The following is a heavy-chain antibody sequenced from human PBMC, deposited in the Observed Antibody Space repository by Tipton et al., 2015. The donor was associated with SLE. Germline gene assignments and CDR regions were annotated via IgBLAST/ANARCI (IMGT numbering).Heavy chain of an antibody. CDR1: GGSISSSSYY. CDR3: ARDGYCSSTSCYRGDY. D-gene: IGHD2-2*03. Sequence: TLSLTCTVSGGSISSSSYYWGWIRQPPGKGLEWIGSIYYRGSTYYNPSLKSRVTISVDTSKNQFSLKLSSVTAADTAVYYCARDGYCSSTSCYRGDYWGQGTLVTVSS. J-gene: IGHJ4*02. CDR2: IYYRGST. V-gene: IGHV4-39*07.